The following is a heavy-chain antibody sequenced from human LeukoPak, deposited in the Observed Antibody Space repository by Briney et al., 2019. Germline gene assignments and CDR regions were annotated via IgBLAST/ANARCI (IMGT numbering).Heavy chain of an antibody. CDR3: AKVRSDYYDILTGNYNPLFDY. D-gene: IGHD3-9*01. Sequence: GGSLRLSCAASGFTFSSNAMSWVRQAPAKGLEWVSAIRGSGGGTYYADSVKGRFTISRDNSKNTLYLQMNSLRAEDTAVYYCAKVRSDYYDILTGNYNPLFDYWGQGTLVTVSS. CDR2: IRGSGGGT. J-gene: IGHJ4*02. CDR1: GFTFSSNA. V-gene: IGHV3-23*01.